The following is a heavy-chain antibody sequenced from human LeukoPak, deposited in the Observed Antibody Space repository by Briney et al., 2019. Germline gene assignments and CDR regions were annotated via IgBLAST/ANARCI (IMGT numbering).Heavy chain of an antibody. CDR3: ARVFMVRGVGPGRREAGRKYYYYYGMDV. CDR1: GGSFSGYY. CDR2: INHSGST. D-gene: IGHD3-10*01. Sequence: SETLSLTCAVYGGSFSGYYWSWIRQPPGKGLEWIGEINHSGSTNYNPSLKSRVTISVDTSKNQFSLKLSSVTAADTAVYYCARVFMVRGVGPGRREAGRKYYYYYGMDVWGQGTTVTVSS. V-gene: IGHV4-34*01. J-gene: IGHJ6*02.